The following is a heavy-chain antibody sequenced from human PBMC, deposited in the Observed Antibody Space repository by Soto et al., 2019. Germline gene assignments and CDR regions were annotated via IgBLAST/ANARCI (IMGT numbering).Heavy chain of an antibody. V-gene: IGHV3-7*01. CDR1: GFTFSNYW. D-gene: IGHD6-6*01. Sequence: LSLTCAASGFTFSNYWMSWVRQAPGKGLEWVANIKQDGSEKNYVDSVKGRFTISRDNAKSSLYLQMNSLRAEDTALYYCARGSSSSWYYFDYWGQGTLVTVSS. CDR2: IKQDGSEK. CDR3: ARGSSSSWYYFDY. J-gene: IGHJ4*02.